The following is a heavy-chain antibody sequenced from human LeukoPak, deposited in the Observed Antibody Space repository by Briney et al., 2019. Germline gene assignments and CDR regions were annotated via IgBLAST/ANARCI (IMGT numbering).Heavy chain of an antibody. CDR1: GFTFSDYY. Sequence: GGSLRLSCAASGFTFSDYYMSWIRQAPGKGPEWVSYISSSSSYTNYADSVKGRFTISRDNAKNSLYLQTNSLRAEDTAVYYCARVMTYSSSWYYFDYWGQGTLVTVSS. D-gene: IGHD6-13*01. CDR3: ARVMTYSSSWYYFDY. J-gene: IGHJ4*02. CDR2: ISSSSSYT. V-gene: IGHV3-11*06.